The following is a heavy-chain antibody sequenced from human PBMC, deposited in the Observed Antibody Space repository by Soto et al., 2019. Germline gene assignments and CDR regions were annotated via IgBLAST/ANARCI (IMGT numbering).Heavy chain of an antibody. CDR3: AREGGGAVAPFDS. V-gene: IGHV4-34*01. J-gene: IGHJ4*02. Sequence: QVQLQQWGAGLLKPSETLSLTCAVYGGSFSGYYWSWIRQPPGKGLEWIGEINHSGSANYNPSLKSRLTISVDRSKNQFSLKLGSVTAADTAVYYCAREGGGAVAPFDSWGQGTLVTVSS. CDR1: GGSFSGYY. D-gene: IGHD6-19*01. CDR2: INHSGSA.